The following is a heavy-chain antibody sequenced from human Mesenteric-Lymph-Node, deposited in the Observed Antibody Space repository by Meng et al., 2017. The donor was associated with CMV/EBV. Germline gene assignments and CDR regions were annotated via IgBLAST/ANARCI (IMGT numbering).Heavy chain of an antibody. CDR3: ASFFGVGKYNWFDP. CDR2: ISGSGDST. Sequence: GGSLRLSCAASGFTFSIYAMSWVRQAPGKGLEWVSAISGSGDSTYYADSVKGRFTISRDNSYNTLYLQMNSLRAEDTAVYYCASFFGVGKYNWFDPWGQGTLVTVSS. V-gene: IGHV3-23*01. D-gene: IGHD3-3*01. CDR1: GFTFSIYA. J-gene: IGHJ5*02.